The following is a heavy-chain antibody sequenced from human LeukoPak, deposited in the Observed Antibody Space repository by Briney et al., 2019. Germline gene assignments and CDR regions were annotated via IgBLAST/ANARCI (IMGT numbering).Heavy chain of an antibody. D-gene: IGHD3-22*01. CDR3: ARARPRRYYYDGSGYWYYFDY. J-gene: IGHJ4*02. CDR1: GVSISSSSYY. V-gene: IGHV4-39*07. Sequence: SETLSLTCTVSGVSISSSSYYWGWIRQPPGKGLEWIGSIYYSGSTYYNPSLKSRVTISVDTSKNQFSLKLSSVTAADTAVYYCARARPRRYYYDGSGYWYYFDYWGQGTLVTVSS. CDR2: IYYSGST.